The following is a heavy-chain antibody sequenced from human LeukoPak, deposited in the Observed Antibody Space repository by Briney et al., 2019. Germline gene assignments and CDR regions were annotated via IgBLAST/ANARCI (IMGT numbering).Heavy chain of an antibody. J-gene: IGHJ4*02. CDR1: GFTFSSYS. Sequence: GSLRLSCAASGFTFSSYSMNWVRQAPGKGLEWVSSISSSSSYIYYADSVKGRFTISRDNAKNSLYLQMNSLRAEDTAVYYCAREGIRGVIPPFDYWGQGTLVTVSS. CDR2: ISSSSSYI. CDR3: AREGIRGVIPPFDY. V-gene: IGHV3-21*01. D-gene: IGHD3-10*01.